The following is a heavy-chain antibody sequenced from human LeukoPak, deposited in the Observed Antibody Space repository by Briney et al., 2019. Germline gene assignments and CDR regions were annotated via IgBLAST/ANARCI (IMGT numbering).Heavy chain of an antibody. V-gene: IGHV3-21*01. D-gene: IGHD3-10*01. J-gene: IGHJ5*02. CDR1: GFTLSDYH. CDR2: ITTISHYI. Sequence: PGGSLRLSCAASGFTLSDYHMNWVRQAPGKGLEWLSSITTISHYIYYAGAVRGRFTISRDNAKSSLYLQMNSLRGEDTAVYYCARSGGPGTYHQLRYNWFDPWGQGTLVTVSS. CDR3: ARSGGPGTYHQLRYNWFDP.